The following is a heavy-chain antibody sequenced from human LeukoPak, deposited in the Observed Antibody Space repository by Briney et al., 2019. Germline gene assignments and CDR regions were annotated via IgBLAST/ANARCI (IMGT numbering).Heavy chain of an antibody. CDR1: GGSINSHY. CDR3: ARDVSDSSGYHHSLFDY. CDR2: IYFTARA. Sequence: SETLSLTCIVSGGSINSHYWSWIRQPPGKGLEWIGSIYFTARAFYNPSLKSRVTMSVDTSKNQFSLELNSVTVADTAVYYCARDVSDSSGYHHSLFDYWGQGTLVTVSS. V-gene: IGHV4-39*07. D-gene: IGHD3-22*01. J-gene: IGHJ4*02.